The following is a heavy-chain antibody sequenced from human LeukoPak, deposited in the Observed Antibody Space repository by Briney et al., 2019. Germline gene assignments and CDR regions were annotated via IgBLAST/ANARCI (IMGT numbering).Heavy chain of an antibody. D-gene: IGHD1-26*01. J-gene: IGHJ4*02. CDR1: GFTFSSYG. Sequence: GRSLRLSCAASGFTFSSYGMHWVRQAPGKGLEWVAVISYDGSNKYYADSVKGRFTISRDNSKNTLYLQMNSLRAEDTAVYYCAKDSGSYSLDYWGQGTLVTVSS. CDR3: AKDSGSYSLDY. CDR2: ISYDGSNK. V-gene: IGHV3-30*18.